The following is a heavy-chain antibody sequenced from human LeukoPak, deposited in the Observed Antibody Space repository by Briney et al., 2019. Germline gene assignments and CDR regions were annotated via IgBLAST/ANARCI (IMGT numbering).Heavy chain of an antibody. Sequence: GGSLRLSCAASGFTFSSYGMHWVRQAPGKGLEWVAFIRYDGSNKYYADSVKGRSTISRDNSKNTLYLQMNSLRAEDTAVYYCARREGGFYSWGIAYWGQGTLVTVSS. D-gene: IGHD1-26*01. CDR2: IRYDGSNK. J-gene: IGHJ4*02. V-gene: IGHV3-30*02. CDR1: GFTFSSYG. CDR3: ARREGGFYSWGIAY.